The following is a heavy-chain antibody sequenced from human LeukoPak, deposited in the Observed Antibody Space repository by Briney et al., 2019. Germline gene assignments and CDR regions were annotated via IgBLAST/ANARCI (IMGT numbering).Heavy chain of an antibody. CDR3: GVYISTLYYYYGIDV. J-gene: IGHJ6*04. CDR2: ISPIFGTV. D-gene: IGHD6-13*01. Sequence: GSSVKVSYKASGGTLRRYAISWVRQAPAQGLEGMGGISPIFGTVNYAHQFQGSATIAADKSTSTAYMELISLRAEDTAVYCCGVYISTLYYYYGIDVWGKGTTVTVSS. CDR1: GGTLRRYA. V-gene: IGHV1-69*06.